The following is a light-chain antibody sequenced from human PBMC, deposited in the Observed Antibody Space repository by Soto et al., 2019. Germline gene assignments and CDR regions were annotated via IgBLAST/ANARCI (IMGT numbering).Light chain of an antibody. CDR2: GDS. J-gene: IGLJ2*01. CDR1: SSNIGRGYD. Sequence: QSVLTQPPSVSGAPGQTVTISCTGSSSNIGRGYDVHWYQQVPGSAPRLLLSGDSNRPSGVPDRFSGSRSGTSASLAITGLQAEDEADYYCCSYAGNSLWLFGGGTKLTVL. V-gene: IGLV1-40*01. CDR3: CSYAGNSLWL.